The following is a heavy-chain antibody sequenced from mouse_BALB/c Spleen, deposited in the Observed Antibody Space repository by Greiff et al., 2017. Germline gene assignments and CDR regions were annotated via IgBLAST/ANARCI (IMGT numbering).Heavy chain of an antibody. J-gene: IGHJ2*01. Sequence: DVKLVESGGGLVQPGGSLRLSCATSGFTFTDYYMSWVRQPPGKALEWLGFIRNKANGYTTEYSASVKGRFTISRDNSQSILYLQMNTLRAEDSATYYCARDMGDGYDYWGQGTTLTVSS. V-gene: IGHV7-3*02. CDR1: GFTFTDYY. D-gene: IGHD2-3*01. CDR2: IRNKANGYTT. CDR3: ARDMGDGYDY.